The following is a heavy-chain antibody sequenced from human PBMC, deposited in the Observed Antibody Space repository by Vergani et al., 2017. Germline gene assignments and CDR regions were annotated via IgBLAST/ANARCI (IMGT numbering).Heavy chain of an antibody. J-gene: IGHJ4*02. CDR2: ISYDGTNK. CDR1: GFTFGDHG. Sequence: QVQLVESGGGVVQPGRSLRLSCAASGFTFGDHGIHWVRRAPGKGLEWVALISYDGTNKYYTNSVRGRFTISRDNSKSTLFLQMNSLRVEDMAVYYCARERNAYYDFWSGYYTQYYFDYWGQGTLVTVSS. D-gene: IGHD3-3*01. CDR3: ARERNAYYDFWSGYYTQYYFDY. V-gene: IGHV3-30-3*01.